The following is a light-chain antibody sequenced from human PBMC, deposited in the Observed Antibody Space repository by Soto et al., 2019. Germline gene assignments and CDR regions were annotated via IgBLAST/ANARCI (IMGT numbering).Light chain of an antibody. CDR1: TGAVTSGHY. Sequence: QAVVTQEPSLTVSPGGTVTLTCGSSTGAVTSGHYPYWFQQKPGQAPRTLIYDTSNTHSWTPARFSGSLLGGKAALTLSGAQPDEEDEYYCLLSYSGAGVVFGGGTQLTVL. J-gene: IGLJ2*01. V-gene: IGLV7-46*01. CDR3: LLSYSGAGVV. CDR2: DTS.